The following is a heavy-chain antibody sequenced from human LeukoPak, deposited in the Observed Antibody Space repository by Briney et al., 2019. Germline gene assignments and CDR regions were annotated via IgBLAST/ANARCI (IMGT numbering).Heavy chain of an antibody. CDR2: IYYSGST. CDR3: ARLHIAAAGTLFDY. Sequence: PSETLSLTCTVSGNSISSSVYYWGWIRQPPGKGLEWIGSIYYSGSTYYNPSLKSRVTISVDTSKNQFSLNLGSVTAADTAVYYCARLHIAAAGTLFDYWGQGTLVTVSS. D-gene: IGHD6-13*01. CDR1: GNSISSSVYY. J-gene: IGHJ4*02. V-gene: IGHV4-39*07.